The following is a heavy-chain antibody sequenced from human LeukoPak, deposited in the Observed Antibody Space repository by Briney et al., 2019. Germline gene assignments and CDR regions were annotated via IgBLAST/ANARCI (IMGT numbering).Heavy chain of an antibody. V-gene: IGHV3-15*01. CDR1: GFTFSSYW. CDR3: TTDRVRYYYDSSGALGG. J-gene: IGHJ4*02. D-gene: IGHD3-22*01. Sequence: PGGSLRLSCAASGFTFSSYWMSWVRQAPGKGLEWVGRIKSKTDGGTTDYAAPVKGRFTISRDDSKNTLYLQMNSLKTEDTAVYYCTTDRVRYYYDSSGALGGWGQGTLVTVSS. CDR2: IKSKTDGGTT.